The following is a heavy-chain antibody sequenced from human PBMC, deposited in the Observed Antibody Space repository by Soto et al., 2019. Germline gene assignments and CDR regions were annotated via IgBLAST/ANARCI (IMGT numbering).Heavy chain of an antibody. D-gene: IGHD4-17*01. V-gene: IGHV4-31*03. Sequence: SETLSLTCTVSGGSISSGGYYWSWIRQHPGKGLEWIGYIYYSGSTYYNPSLKSRVTISVDTSKNQSSLKLSSVTAADTAVYYCARAYGDYDYYYGMDVWGQGTTVTVSS. CDR2: IYYSGST. J-gene: IGHJ6*02. CDR1: GGSISSGGYY. CDR3: ARAYGDYDYYYGMDV.